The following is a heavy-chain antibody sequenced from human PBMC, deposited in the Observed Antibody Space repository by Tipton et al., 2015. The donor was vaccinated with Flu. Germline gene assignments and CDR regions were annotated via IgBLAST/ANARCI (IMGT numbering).Heavy chain of an antibody. D-gene: IGHD4-11*01. CDR3: ARRSYSNYVSEPKNWFDP. J-gene: IGHJ5*02. Sequence: LRLSCSVSGDAVASDYYWGWVRQSPGKGLEWIGNIFHTGNTYYNSSLKSRVSISVDRSKNQFSLKVSSVTAADTAVYYCARRSYSNYVSEPKNWFDPWGQGTLVTVSS. CDR1: GDAVASDYY. V-gene: IGHV4-38-2*01. CDR2: IFHTGNT.